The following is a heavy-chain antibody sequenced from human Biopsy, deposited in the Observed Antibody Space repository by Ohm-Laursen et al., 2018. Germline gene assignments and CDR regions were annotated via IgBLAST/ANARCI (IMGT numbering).Heavy chain of an antibody. V-gene: IGHV4-31*03. CDR3: ARGDYFDSNGYFWFDP. CDR2: IFYSANT. D-gene: IGHD3-22*01. Sequence: TLSLTCTVSGVSINGGRYYWNWLRHHPGKGLEWIGNIFYSANTYYNPSLKSRVTISVDTSKNQFSLKLNSVTAADTAVYYCARGDYFDSNGYFWFDPWGQGTLVTVSS. J-gene: IGHJ5*02. CDR1: GVSINGGRYY.